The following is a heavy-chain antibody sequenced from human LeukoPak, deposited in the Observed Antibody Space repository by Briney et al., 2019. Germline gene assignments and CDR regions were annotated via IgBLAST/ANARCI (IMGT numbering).Heavy chain of an antibody. D-gene: IGHD6-19*01. CDR3: AREGSSGWYAGY. CDR2: INSDGSST. J-gene: IGHJ4*02. Sequence: GGSLRLSCSASGFTFSSYAMHWVRQAPGKGLVWVSRINSDGSSTSYADSVKGRFTISRDNAKNMSYLQMNSLRAEDTAVYYCAREGSSGWYAGYWGQGTLVTVSS. CDR1: GFTFSSYA. V-gene: IGHV3-74*01.